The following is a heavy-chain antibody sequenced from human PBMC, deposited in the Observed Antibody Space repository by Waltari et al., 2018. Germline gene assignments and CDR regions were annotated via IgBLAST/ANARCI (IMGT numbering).Heavy chain of an antibody. V-gene: IGHV1-69-2*01. CDR2: VDPEDGET. CDR3: ARDQKSSGYYPDAFDI. D-gene: IGHD3-22*01. CDR1: GYTFTDYY. Sequence: EVQLVQSGAEVKKPGATVKISCKASGYTFTDYYMHWVQQAPGKGLEWMGRVDPEDGETIYAEKFQGRVTITADTSTDTAYMELNSLRAEDTAVYYCARDQKSSGYYPDAFDIWGQGTMVTVSS. J-gene: IGHJ3*02.